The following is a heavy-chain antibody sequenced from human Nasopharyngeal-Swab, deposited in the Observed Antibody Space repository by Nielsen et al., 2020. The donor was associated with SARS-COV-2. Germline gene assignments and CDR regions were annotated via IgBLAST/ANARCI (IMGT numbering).Heavy chain of an antibody. CDR3: ARDTGGSSGYYVY. D-gene: IGHD6-19*01. J-gene: IGHJ4*02. Sequence: ASVKVSCKASGYIFINYGISWVRQAPGHGLEWMGWISAYNGITHYAPKVQGRVTMTTDTSTTTAYMELRSLRSGDTAVYYCARDTGGSSGYYVYWGQGTLVTVSS. CDR2: ISAYNGIT. CDR1: GYIFINYG. V-gene: IGHV1-18*01.